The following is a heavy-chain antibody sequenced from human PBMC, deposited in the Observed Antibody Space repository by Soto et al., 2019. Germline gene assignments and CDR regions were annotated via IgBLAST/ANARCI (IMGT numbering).Heavy chain of an antibody. V-gene: IGHV3-23*01. CDR1: GVTFSTYA. J-gene: IGHJ3*02. Sequence: GESLKISCAASGVTFSTYAMSLFRQAPWKGLEWVSAISANGGTTYYADSVKGRFTISRDDSMNALYLLINSLRVEDTAVYYCDHPQGYAVFDAYDIRGQGTMVTVSS. CDR3: DHPQGYAVFDAYDI. D-gene: IGHD1-1*01. CDR2: ISANGGTT.